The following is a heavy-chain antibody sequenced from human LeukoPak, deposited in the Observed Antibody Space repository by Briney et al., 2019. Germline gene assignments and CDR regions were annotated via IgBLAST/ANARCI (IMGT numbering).Heavy chain of an antibody. CDR2: ISWNSGSI. J-gene: IGHJ4*02. CDR3: AKGQEQMVFDY. D-gene: IGHD1/OR15-1a*01. V-gene: IGHV3-9*01. CDR1: GFTFDDYA. Sequence: GRSLRLSCAASGFTFDDYAMHWVRQAPGKGLEWVSGISWNSGSIGYADSVKGRFTISRDNAKNSLYLQMNSLRAEDTALYYCAKGQEQMVFDYWGQGTLVTVPS.